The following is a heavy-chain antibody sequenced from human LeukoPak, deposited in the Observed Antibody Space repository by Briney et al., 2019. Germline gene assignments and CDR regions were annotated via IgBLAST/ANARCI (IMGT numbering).Heavy chain of an antibody. D-gene: IGHD3-10*01. Sequence: GGSLRLSCAASGFTFSSHAMSWVRQAPGKGLEWVAAISGGGGSTYYADSVKGRFTISRDNSKNTLYLQMNSLSADDTAVFYCARHDRGSGSPYYFDYWGQGTLVTVSP. CDR1: GFTFSSHA. CDR3: ARHDRGSGSPYYFDY. CDR2: ISGGGGST. V-gene: IGHV3-23*01. J-gene: IGHJ4*02.